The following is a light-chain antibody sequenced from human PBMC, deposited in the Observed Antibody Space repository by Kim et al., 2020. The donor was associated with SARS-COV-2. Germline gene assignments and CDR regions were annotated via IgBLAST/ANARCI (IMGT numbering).Light chain of an antibody. CDR2: AAS. Sequence: ASVGDIVTITCRASQGIRNELGWYQQKPGKAPKLLIYAASSLQSGVPSRFSGSGSGTDFTLTISSLQPEDFATYYCLHDYNYPRTFGQGTKVDIK. CDR3: LHDYNYPRT. CDR1: QGIRNE. V-gene: IGKV1-6*01. J-gene: IGKJ1*01.